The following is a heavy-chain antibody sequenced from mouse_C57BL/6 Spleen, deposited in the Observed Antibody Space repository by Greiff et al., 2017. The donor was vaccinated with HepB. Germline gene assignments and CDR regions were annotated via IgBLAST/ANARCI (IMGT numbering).Heavy chain of an antibody. CDR3: ARKQTTDGAMDY. J-gene: IGHJ4*01. V-gene: IGHV1-64*01. D-gene: IGHD1-1*01. CDR2: IHPNSGST. CDR1: GYTFTSYW. Sequence: QVQLKQPGAELVKPGASVKLSCKASGYTFTSYWMHWVKQRPGQGLEWIGMIHPNSGSTNYNEKFKSKATLTVDKSSSTAYMQLSSLTSEDSAVYYCARKQTTDGAMDYWGQGTSVTVSS.